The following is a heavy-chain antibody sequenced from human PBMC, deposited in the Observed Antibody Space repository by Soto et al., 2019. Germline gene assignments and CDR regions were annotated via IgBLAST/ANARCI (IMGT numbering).Heavy chain of an antibody. Sequence: PSETLSLTCTFSCGSISSYYWSWIRQPPGKGLEWIGYIYYSGSTNYNPSLKSRVTISVDTSKNQFSLKLSSVTAADTAVYYCARDDSGSYPLFDYWGQGTLVTVSS. CDR2: IYYSGST. CDR3: ARDDSGSYPLFDY. J-gene: IGHJ4*02. V-gene: IGHV4-59*01. CDR1: CGSISSYY. D-gene: IGHD1-26*01.